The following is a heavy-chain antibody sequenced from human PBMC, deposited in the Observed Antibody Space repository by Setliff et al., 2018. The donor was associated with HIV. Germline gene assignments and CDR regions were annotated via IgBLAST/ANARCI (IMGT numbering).Heavy chain of an antibody. J-gene: IGHJ4*02. CDR1: GFTFSSYS. Sequence: GGSLRLSCAASGFTFSSYSMNWIRQAPGKGLEWVSYISSSSSYTNYADSVKGRFTISRDNAKNSLYLQMNSLRAEDTAVYYCARDGDYGGGFDCWGQGTLVTVSS. CDR3: ARDGDYGGGFDC. CDR2: ISSSSSYT. V-gene: IGHV3-21*05. D-gene: IGHD4-17*01.